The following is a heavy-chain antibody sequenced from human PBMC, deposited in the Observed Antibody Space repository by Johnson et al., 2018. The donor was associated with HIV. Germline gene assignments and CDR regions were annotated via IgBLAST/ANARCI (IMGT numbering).Heavy chain of an antibody. D-gene: IGHD3-22*01. CDR3: TRTLGYDSSGYHDAFDI. J-gene: IGHJ3*02. V-gene: IGHV3-33*08. CDR1: GFTLGSYD. Sequence: QVQLVESGGGLVQRGGSLRLSCEASGFTLGSYDMHWVRQAPGKGLEWVAVIWYDGSNKYYVDSVKGRFTISRDNSKNTMFLQMNSLRLEDTAVYYCTRTLGYDSSGYHDAFDIWGQGTLVTVSS. CDR2: IWYDGSNK.